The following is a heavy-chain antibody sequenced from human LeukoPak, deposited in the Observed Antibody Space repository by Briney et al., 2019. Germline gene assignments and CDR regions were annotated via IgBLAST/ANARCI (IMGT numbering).Heavy chain of an antibody. CDR3: ARADVATTNYYYYGMDV. D-gene: IGHD5-12*01. Sequence: ASVKVSCKASGYTFTSYGISWVRQAPGQGLEWMGWISAYNGNTNYAQKLQGRVTMTTGTSTSTAYMELRSLRSDDTAVYYCARADVATTNYYYYGMDVWGQGTTVTVSS. J-gene: IGHJ6*02. V-gene: IGHV1-18*01. CDR1: GYTFTSYG. CDR2: ISAYNGNT.